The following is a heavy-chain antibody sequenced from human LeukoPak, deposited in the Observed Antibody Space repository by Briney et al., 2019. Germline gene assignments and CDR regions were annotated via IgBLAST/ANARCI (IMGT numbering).Heavy chain of an antibody. V-gene: IGHV3-49*04. CDR2: IRSKAYGGTT. J-gene: IGHJ4*02. CDR1: GFTFGDYA. D-gene: IGHD3-16*01. CDR3: TRVLSGGGCIDY. Sequence: GRSLRLSCTASGFTFGDYAMSWVRQAPGKGLEWAGFIRSKAYGGTTEYAASVKGRFTISRDDSKSIAYLQMNSLKTEDTAVYYCTRVLSGGGCIDYWGQGTLVAVSP.